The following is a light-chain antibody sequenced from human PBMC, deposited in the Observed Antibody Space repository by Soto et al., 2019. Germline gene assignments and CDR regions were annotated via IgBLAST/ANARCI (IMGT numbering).Light chain of an antibody. Sequence: QSVLTQPASVSGSPGQSITISCTGTSSDVGNYNLVSWYQQHPGKAPKLMIYEGSKRPSGVSNRFSGSQSGNTASLTISGLQAEDEANYYCSSYTTSNTPLYVFGTGTKVTVL. J-gene: IGLJ1*01. CDR1: SSDVGNYNL. V-gene: IGLV2-14*02. CDR3: SSYTTSNTPLYV. CDR2: EGS.